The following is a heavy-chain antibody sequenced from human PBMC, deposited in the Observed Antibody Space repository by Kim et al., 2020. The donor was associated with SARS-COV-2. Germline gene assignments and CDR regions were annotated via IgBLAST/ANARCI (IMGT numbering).Heavy chain of an antibody. J-gene: IGHJ4*02. Sequence: GGSLRLSCAASGFTFSTYVMSWVRQAPGEGLDWVSTIGGIGVNIFYADSVKGRFTISRDNSKNILYLQMSSLRAEDTAVYYCARGTGSPFYFDYWGQGTLVTVSS. CDR1: GFTFSTYV. V-gene: IGHV3-23*01. CDR3: ARGTGSPFYFDY. CDR2: IGGIGVNI. D-gene: IGHD1-26*01.